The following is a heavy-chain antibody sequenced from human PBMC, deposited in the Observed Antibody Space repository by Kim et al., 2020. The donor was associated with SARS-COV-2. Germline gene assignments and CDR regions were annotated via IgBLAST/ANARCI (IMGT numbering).Heavy chain of an antibody. J-gene: IGHJ4*02. V-gene: IGHV3-23*01. CDR3: AKDGRLLWFGELFPEQTYCFDY. Sequence: GGSLRLSCAASGFTFSSYAMSWVRQAPGKGLEWVSAISGSGGSTYYADSVKGRFTISRDNSKNTLYLQMNSLRAEDTAVYYCAKDGRLLWFGELFPEQTYCFDYWGQGTLDTVSS. CDR1: GFTFSSYA. CDR2: ISGSGGST. D-gene: IGHD3-10*01.